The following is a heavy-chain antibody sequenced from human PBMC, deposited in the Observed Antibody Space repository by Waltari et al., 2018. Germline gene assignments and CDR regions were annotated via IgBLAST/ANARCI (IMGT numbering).Heavy chain of an antibody. D-gene: IGHD3-10*01. V-gene: IGHV5-51*03. CDR1: GYSFTSYW. Sequence: EAQLVQSGAEVKKPGESPKIACKGYGYSFTSYWNGWVRKKPGKGLEWMGIIYPGDSDTRYSPSFQGQVTISADKSISTAYLQWSSLKASDTAMYYCAREGRGSGSYNWFDPWGQGTLVTVSS. CDR2: IYPGDSDT. J-gene: IGHJ5*02. CDR3: AREGRGSGSYNWFDP.